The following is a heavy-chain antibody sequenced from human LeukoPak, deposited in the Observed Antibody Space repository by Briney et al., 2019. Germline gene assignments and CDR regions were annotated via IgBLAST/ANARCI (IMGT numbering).Heavy chain of an antibody. V-gene: IGHV3-48*03. J-gene: IGHJ4*02. CDR2: ISISGSTI. D-gene: IGHD5-12*01. CDR1: GFTFSSYE. Sequence: GGSLRLSCTASGFTFSSYEMNWVRQAPGKGLEWISYISISGSTIYYADSVKGRFTISRDNSKNTLYLQMNSLRAEDTAVYYCAKRSGYDRGNFDCWGQGTLVTVSS. CDR3: AKRSGYDRGNFDC.